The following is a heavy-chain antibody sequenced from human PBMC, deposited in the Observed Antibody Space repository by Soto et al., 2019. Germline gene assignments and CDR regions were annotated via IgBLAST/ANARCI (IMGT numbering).Heavy chain of an antibody. CDR3: AKPRLQSNWFDP. D-gene: IGHD4-4*01. CDR2: ISYDGSNK. V-gene: IGHV3-30*18. Sequence: GGSLRLSCAASGFTFSSYGMHWVRQAPGKGLEWVAVISYDGSNKYYADSVKGRFTISRDNSKNTLYLQMNSLRAEDTAVYYCAKPRLQSNWFDPWGQGTLVTVSS. CDR1: GFTFSSYG. J-gene: IGHJ5*02.